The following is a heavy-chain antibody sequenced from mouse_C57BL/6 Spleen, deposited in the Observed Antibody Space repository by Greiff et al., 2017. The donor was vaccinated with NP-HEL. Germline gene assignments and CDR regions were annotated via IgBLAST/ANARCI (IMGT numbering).Heavy chain of an antibody. J-gene: IGHJ1*03. V-gene: IGHV1-52*01. Sequence: VQLQQPGAELVRPGSSVKLSCKASGYTFTSYWMHWVKQRPIQGLEWIGNIDPSDSETHYNQKFKDKATLTVDKSSSTAYMQLSSLTSEDSAVYYCARGRLRWYFDVWGTGTTVTVSS. CDR2: IDPSDSET. D-gene: IGHD2-2*01. CDR1: GYTFTSYW. CDR3: ARGRLRWYFDV.